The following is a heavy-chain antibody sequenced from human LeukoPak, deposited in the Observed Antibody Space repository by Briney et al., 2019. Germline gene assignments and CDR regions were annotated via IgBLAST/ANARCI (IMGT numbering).Heavy chain of an antibody. CDR2: IYYSGST. J-gene: IGHJ5*02. Sequence: SETLSLTCTVSGGSISSYYWSWIRQPPGKGLEWIGYIYYSGSTNYNPSLKSRVTISVDTSENQFSLKLSSVTAADTAVYYCARSVVRSSTSPINNWFDPWGQGTLVTVSS. CDR3: ARSVVRSSTSPINNWFDP. V-gene: IGHV4-59*01. D-gene: IGHD2-2*01. CDR1: GGSISSYY.